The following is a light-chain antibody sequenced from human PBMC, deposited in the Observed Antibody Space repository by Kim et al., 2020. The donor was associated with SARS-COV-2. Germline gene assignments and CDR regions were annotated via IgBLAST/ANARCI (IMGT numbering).Light chain of an antibody. CDR3: QVWDSSGDHPNWV. J-gene: IGLJ3*02. Sequence: SYELTQPPSVSVAPGKTARITCGGNNIGSKSVHWYQQKPGQAPVLVIYYDSDRPSGIPERFSGSNSGNTATLTISRVEAGDEADYYSQVWDSSGDHPNWVFGGGTQLTVL. CDR2: YDS. CDR1: NIGSKS. V-gene: IGLV3-21*04.